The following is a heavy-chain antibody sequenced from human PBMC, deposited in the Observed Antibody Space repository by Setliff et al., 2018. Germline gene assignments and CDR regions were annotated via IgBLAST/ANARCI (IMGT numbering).Heavy chain of an antibody. J-gene: IGHJ3*02. CDR3: ARQAIFGSDAFDI. V-gene: IGHV5-51*01. Sequence: PGESLMISCKASGYSFTSYWIGWVRQMPGKGLEWMGIIYPGDSDTRYSPSFQGQVTISADKSISTAYLQWSSLKASDTAMYYCARQAIFGSDAFDIWGQGTMVTVSS. D-gene: IGHD3-3*01. CDR1: GYSFTSYW. CDR2: IYPGDSDT.